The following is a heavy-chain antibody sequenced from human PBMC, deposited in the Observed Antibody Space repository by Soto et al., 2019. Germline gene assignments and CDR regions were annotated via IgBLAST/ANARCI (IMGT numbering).Heavy chain of an antibody. J-gene: IGHJ4*02. V-gene: IGHV1-69*05. CDR2: INPGFGTA. D-gene: IGHD3-3*01. Sequence: SVKVSCKASGGTFSSYAISWVRQAPGQGLEWMGGINPGFGTANYAQKFQGRVTITTDTSASTAYMELSSLRSEDTAVYYCARDRITIFGVVIRDFVYWGREPWSPSPQ. CDR1: GGTFSSYA. CDR3: ARDRITIFGVVIRDFVY.